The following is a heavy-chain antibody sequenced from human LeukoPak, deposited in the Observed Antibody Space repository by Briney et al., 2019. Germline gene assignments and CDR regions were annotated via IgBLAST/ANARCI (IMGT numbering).Heavy chain of an antibody. CDR1: GFTFSSFW. D-gene: IGHD6-6*01. Sequence: PGGSLRLSCAASGFTFSSFWMSWVRQAPGKGLEHVANIKRDGSEKCYLDSVKGRFTISRDNAKNSLYLQMNSLRAEDTAVYYCAREGSSSANSKEFDYWGQGTLVTVSS. J-gene: IGHJ4*02. CDR2: IKRDGSEK. V-gene: IGHV3-7*01. CDR3: AREGSSSANSKEFDY.